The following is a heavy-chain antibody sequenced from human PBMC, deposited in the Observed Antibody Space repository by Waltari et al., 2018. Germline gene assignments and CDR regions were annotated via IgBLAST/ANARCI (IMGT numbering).Heavy chain of an antibody. V-gene: IGHV4-34*01. D-gene: IGHD3-16*02. CDR1: GGSFSGYY. Sequence: QVQLQQWGAGLLKPSETLSLTCAVYGGSFSGYYWSWIRQPPGKGLEWIGEINHRGSTHYNPSLKSRITISVDTSKSQFSLNLSSVTAADTSVYYCARDRGLRRLSTFEIWGQGTMVTVSS. J-gene: IGHJ3*02. CDR3: ARDRGLRRLSTFEI. CDR2: INHRGST.